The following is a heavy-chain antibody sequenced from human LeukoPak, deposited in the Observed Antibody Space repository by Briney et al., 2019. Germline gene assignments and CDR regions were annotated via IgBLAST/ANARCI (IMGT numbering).Heavy chain of an antibody. D-gene: IGHD2-2*01. Sequence: PGGSLRLSCAASGFTFSSYAMSWVRQAPGKGLEWVSAISGSGGSTYYADSVKGRFTISRDYSKNTLYLQMNSLRAEDTAVYYCAKVVAMAQDYFDYWGQGTLVTVSS. J-gene: IGHJ4*02. CDR2: ISGSGGST. V-gene: IGHV3-23*01. CDR3: AKVVAMAQDYFDY. CDR1: GFTFSSYA.